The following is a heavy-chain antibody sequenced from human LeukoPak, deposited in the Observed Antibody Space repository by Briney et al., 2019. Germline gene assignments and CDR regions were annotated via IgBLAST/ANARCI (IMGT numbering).Heavy chain of an antibody. CDR2: ISNSGSP. J-gene: IGHJ4*02. V-gene: IGHV4-59*01. CDR3: ASESRQPGN. D-gene: IGHD7-27*01. Sequence: AETLSLTCTVSGASISSLYWSWIRQPPGRGLEWIGFISNSGSPTYNPSINSRVTISQDTSKNQFSLKVNYVTAADTAVYYCASESRQPGNWGQGTLVTVSS. CDR1: GASISSLY.